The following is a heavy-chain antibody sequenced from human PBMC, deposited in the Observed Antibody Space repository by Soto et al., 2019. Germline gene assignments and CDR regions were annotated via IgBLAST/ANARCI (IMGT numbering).Heavy chain of an antibody. D-gene: IGHD3-16*01. J-gene: IGHJ6*02. CDR2: IWYDGSNK. CDR3: ARDSFESSPYYYYYYGMDV. CDR1: GFTFSSYG. Sequence: GGSLRLSCAASGFTFSSYGMHWVRQAPGKGLEWVAVIWYDGSNKYYADSVKGRFTISRDNSKNTLYLQMNSLRAEDTAVYYCARDSFESSPYYYYYYGMDVWGQGTTVTVSS. V-gene: IGHV3-33*01.